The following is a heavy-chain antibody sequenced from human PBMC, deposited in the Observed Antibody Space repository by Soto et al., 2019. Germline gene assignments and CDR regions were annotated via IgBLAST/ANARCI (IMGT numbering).Heavy chain of an antibody. D-gene: IGHD3-22*01. CDR3: TTVDYSVTIGYYSLDY. J-gene: IGHJ4*02. CDR2: IKSKTDRETV. V-gene: IGHV3-15*01. CDR1: GFKFSDAW. Sequence: LRLSCAASGFKFSDAWRSWVRQAPGKGLEWVGRIKSKTDRETVDYAAPVKGRFSISRDDSKNTLYLEMRGLATEDTAVYYCTTVDYSVTIGYYSLDYWGQGTLVTVSS.